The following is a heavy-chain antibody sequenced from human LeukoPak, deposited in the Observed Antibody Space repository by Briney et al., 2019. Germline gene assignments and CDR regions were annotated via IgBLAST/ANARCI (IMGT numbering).Heavy chain of an antibody. Sequence: ASVKVSCKASGYTFTSYGISWVRQAPGQGLEWMGWISAYNGNTNYAQKLQGRVTMTTDTSTSTAYMELRSLRSDDTAVYYCARVPYSSGWYDDYYYGMDVWGQGTTVTVSS. V-gene: IGHV1-18*01. CDR1: GYTFTSYG. J-gene: IGHJ6*02. CDR3: ARVPYSSGWYDDYYYGMDV. CDR2: ISAYNGNT. D-gene: IGHD6-19*01.